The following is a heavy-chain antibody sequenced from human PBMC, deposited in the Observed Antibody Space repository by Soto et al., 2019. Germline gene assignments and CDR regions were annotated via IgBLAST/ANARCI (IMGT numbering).Heavy chain of an antibody. V-gene: IGHV1-2*02. Sequence: SVTVAFTSSGYTNTGYYRHWGRQAPGQGLEWMGWINPNSGGTNYAQKFQGRVTMTRDTSISTAYMELSRLRSDDTAVYYSASITTPPADYYGMEVSGQRPTVNVS. D-gene: IGHD1-20*01. CDR3: ASITTPPADYYGMEV. CDR1: GYTNTGYY. J-gene: IGHJ6*02. CDR2: INPNSGGT.